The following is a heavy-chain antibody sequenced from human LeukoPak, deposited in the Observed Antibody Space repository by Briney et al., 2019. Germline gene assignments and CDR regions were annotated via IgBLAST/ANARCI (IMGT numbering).Heavy chain of an antibody. Sequence: ESGPTLVNPTQTLTLTCTFSGFSLTTNEVGVGWIRQPPGKALEWLALIYWDDDKRYSPSLKSRLTITKDTSKNQVVLTMTNMDPVDTATYYCVHSIAAAGTYNYYYYMDVWGKGTTVTISS. D-gene: IGHD6-13*01. CDR2: IYWDDDK. CDR3: VHSIAAAGTYNYYYYMDV. CDR1: GFSLTTNEVG. J-gene: IGHJ6*03. V-gene: IGHV2-5*02.